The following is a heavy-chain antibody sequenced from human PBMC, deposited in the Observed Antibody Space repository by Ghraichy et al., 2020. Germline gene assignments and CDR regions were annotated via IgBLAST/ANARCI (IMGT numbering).Heavy chain of an antibody. D-gene: IGHD4-23*01. CDR1: GFTFSSYA. CDR2: ISGSGGST. CDR3: ARPVVNNWYFDL. Sequence: GGSLRLSCAASGFTFSSYAMSWVRQAPGKGLEWVSAISGSGGSTYYADSVKGRFTISRDNSKNTLYLQMNSLRAEDTAVYYCARPVVNNWYFDLWGRGTLVTVSS. V-gene: IGHV3-23*01. J-gene: IGHJ2*01.